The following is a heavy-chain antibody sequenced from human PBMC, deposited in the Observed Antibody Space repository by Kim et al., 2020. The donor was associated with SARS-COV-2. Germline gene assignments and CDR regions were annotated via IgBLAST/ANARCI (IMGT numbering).Heavy chain of an antibody. CDR3: ARGRYSSSWLRERTAFDI. D-gene: IGHD6-13*01. CDR1: GYTFTSYA. CDR2: INAGNGNT. J-gene: IGHJ3*02. Sequence: ASVKVSCKASGYTFTSYAMHWVRQAPGQRLEWMGWINAGNGNTKYSQKFQSRVTITRDTSASTAYMELSSLRSEDTAVYYCARGRYSSSWLRERTAFDIWGQGTMVTVSS. V-gene: IGHV1-3*01.